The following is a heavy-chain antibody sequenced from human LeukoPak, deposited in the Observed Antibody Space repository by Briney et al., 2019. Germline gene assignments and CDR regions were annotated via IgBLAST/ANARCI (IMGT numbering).Heavy chain of an antibody. Sequence: SETLTLTCTVSGDSINSYYWNWIRQPPGKGLEWIGYIYYSGRTDYNPSLKSRVTISVDTSKHQFSMKLKSVTAADTAVYFCARGRWLPNAFDIWGQGTMVTVFS. V-gene: IGHV4-59*01. D-gene: IGHD5-24*01. CDR3: ARGRWLPNAFDI. J-gene: IGHJ3*02. CDR2: IYYSGRT. CDR1: GDSINSYY.